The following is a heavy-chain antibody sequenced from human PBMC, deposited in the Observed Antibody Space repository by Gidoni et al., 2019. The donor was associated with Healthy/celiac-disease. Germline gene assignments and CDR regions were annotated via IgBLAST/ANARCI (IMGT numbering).Heavy chain of an antibody. CDR3: ARGTYYYGSGPKWYYFDY. V-gene: IGHV4-59*01. CDR1: GGSISSYY. Sequence: QVQLQESGPGLVQPSETLSLTCTVSGGSISSYYWSWIRQPPGKGLEWIGYIYYSGSTNYNPSLKSRVTISVDTSKNQFSLKLSSVTAADTAVYYCARGTYYYGSGPKWYYFDYWGQGTLVTVSS. D-gene: IGHD3-10*01. J-gene: IGHJ4*02. CDR2: IYYSGST.